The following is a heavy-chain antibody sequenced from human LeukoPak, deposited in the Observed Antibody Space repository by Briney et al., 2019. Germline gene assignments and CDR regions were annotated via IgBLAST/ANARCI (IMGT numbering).Heavy chain of an antibody. CDR3: AELGITMIGGV. J-gene: IGHJ6*04. CDR2: IRNDGSSK. Sequence: PGGSLRLSCAASGFTFNSYAMHWVRQAPGKGLEWVAFIRNDGSSKNYADSVKGRFTISRDNAKNSLYLQMNSLRAEDTAVYYCAELGITMIGGVWGKGTTVTISS. D-gene: IGHD3-10*02. CDR1: GFTFNSYA. V-gene: IGHV3-30*02.